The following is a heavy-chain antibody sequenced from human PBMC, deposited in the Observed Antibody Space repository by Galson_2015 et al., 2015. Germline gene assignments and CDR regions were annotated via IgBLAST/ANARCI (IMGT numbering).Heavy chain of an antibody. CDR2: IWYDGSNK. CDR3: ASWAPRGYYYGMDV. V-gene: IGHV3-33*01. J-gene: IGHJ6*02. Sequence: SLRLSCAASGFTFSSYGMHWVRQAPGKGLEWVAVIWYDGSNKYYADSVKGRFTISRDNSKNTLYLQMNSLRAEDTAVYYCASWAPRGYYYGMDVWGQGTTVTVSS. D-gene: IGHD3-10*01. CDR1: GFTFSSYG.